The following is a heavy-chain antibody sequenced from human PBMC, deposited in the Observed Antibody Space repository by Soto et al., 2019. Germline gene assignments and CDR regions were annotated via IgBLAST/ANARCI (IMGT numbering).Heavy chain of an antibody. Sequence: PAETLSLTCAVYGGSFSGYYWSWIRQPPGKGLEWIGEINHSGSTNYNPSLKSRVTISVDTSKNQFSLKLSSVTAADTAVYYCARGGTIFGVVPWARWSDLCGQVTLVTVSS. CDR3: ARGGTIFGVVPWARWSDL. CDR2: INHSGST. J-gene: IGHJ5*02. D-gene: IGHD3-3*01. V-gene: IGHV4-34*01. CDR1: GGSFSGYY.